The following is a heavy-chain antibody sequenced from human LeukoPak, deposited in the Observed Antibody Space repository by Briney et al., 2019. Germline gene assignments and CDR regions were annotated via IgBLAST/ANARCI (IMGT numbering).Heavy chain of an antibody. J-gene: IGHJ4*02. CDR1: GFIFSNHG. CDR3: ARAAYCGGDRNDYFDY. CDR2: ISGDAGRT. V-gene: IGHV3-23*01. Sequence: GGSLRLSCAASGFIFSNHGMNWVRQAPGKGLEWVSGISGDAGRTYYADSVKGRFTISRDNAKNSLYLQMNSLRAEDTAVYYCARAAYCGGDRNDYFDYWGQGTLVTVSS. D-gene: IGHD2-21*02.